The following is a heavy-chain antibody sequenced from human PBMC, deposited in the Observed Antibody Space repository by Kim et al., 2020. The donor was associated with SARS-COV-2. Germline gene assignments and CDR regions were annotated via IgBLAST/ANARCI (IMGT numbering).Heavy chain of an antibody. CDR3: ARERGYGDDTFDY. V-gene: IGHV1-18*01. CDR2: VGAYNGDT. D-gene: IGHD4-17*01. Sequence: ASVKVSCKASGYTFTSYGISWVRQAPGQGLEWLGWVGAYNGDTNYAQNLQGRVTLTTDTSTSTAFLELRSLRSDDTAVYFCARERGYGDDTFDYWGKGTLDTVST. CDR1: GYTFTSYG. J-gene: IGHJ4*02.